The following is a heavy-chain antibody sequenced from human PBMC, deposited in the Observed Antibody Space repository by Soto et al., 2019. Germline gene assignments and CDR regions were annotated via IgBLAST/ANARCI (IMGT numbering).Heavy chain of an antibody. D-gene: IGHD6-13*01. CDR1: GDSISSGGYS. CDR3: ASSHAGAHITAAVH. V-gene: IGHV4-30-2*01. J-gene: IGHJ4*02. Sequence: QLQLEESGSGLVMPSQTVSLTCAVSGDSISSGGYSWNWIRQPPGQGLEWIGYIYHSGSTYYNPSLKSRVTISVDRSKNQFYLKLSSVTAADTAVYYCASSHAGAHITAAVHWGQGTLVTVSS. CDR2: IYHSGST.